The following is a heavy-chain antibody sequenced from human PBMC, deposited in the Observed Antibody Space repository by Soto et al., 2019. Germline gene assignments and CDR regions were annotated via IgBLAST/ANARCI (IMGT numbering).Heavy chain of an antibody. D-gene: IGHD6-6*01. CDR2: IYHSEST. CDR1: GGSISSGGYS. CDR3: ARDQKRWSIAARLDY. Sequence: TLSLSCAVSGGSISSGGYSWSWIRQPPGKGLEWIGYIYHSESTYYNPSLTSRVTISVYRSKNQLSLKLSSVTAADTAVYYWARDQKRWSIAARLDYWGQGTLVTVAS. V-gene: IGHV4-30-2*01. J-gene: IGHJ4*02.